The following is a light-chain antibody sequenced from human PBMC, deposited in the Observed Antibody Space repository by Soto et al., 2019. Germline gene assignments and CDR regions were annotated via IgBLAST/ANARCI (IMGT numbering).Light chain of an antibody. CDR3: CSYAGSSTFNWV. CDR1: SSDIGGYKY. Sequence: QSALTQPASVSGSPGQSITISCTGTSSDIGGYKYVSWYQQHPGKAPKLIIYEVTNRPSGVSDRFSGSKSGNTASLTISGLQAEDEADYYCCSYAGSSTFNWVFGGGTQLTVL. V-gene: IGLV2-23*02. J-gene: IGLJ3*02. CDR2: EVT.